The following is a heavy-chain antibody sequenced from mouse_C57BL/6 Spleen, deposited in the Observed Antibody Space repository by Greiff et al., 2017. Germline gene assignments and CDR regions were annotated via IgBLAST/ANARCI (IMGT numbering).Heavy chain of an antibody. CDR1: GYTFTDYN. CDR2: INPNNGGT. V-gene: IGHV1-22*01. Sequence: VQLKQSGPELVKPGASVKMSCKASGYTFTDYNMHWVKQSHGKSLEWIGYINPNNGGTSYNQKFKGKATLTVNKSSSTAYMELSSLTSEDSAVYYSARRTYYSNPGDYFDYWGQGTTLTVSS. J-gene: IGHJ2*01. CDR3: ARRTYYSNPGDYFDY. D-gene: IGHD2-5*01.